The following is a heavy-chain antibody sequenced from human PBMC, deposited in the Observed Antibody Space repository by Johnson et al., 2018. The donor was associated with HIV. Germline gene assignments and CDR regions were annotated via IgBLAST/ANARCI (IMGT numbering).Heavy chain of an antibody. J-gene: IGHJ3*02. CDR2: ISYDGSNK. CDR3: ASRKDIVLVVYAEIADAFDI. CDR1: GFSFSSYG. V-gene: IGHV3-30*03. Sequence: QVQLVESGGGVVQPGRSLRLSCAASGFSFSSYGMHWVRQLPGKGLEWVAVISYDGSNKYYADSVKGRFTISRDNSKNTLYLQMNSLRAEDTAGYYCASRKDIVLVVYAEIADAFDIWGQGTMVTVSS. D-gene: IGHD2-8*02.